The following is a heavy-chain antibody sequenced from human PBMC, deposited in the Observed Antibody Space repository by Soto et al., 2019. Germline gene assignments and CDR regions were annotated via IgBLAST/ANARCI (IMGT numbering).Heavy chain of an antibody. CDR2: IYYSGST. Sequence: QVQLQESGPGLVKPSETLSLTCTVSGGSISNYYWSWIRQPPGKGLEWIGYIYYSGSTNYNPSLKSRVTILVDTSKNQFSLKLSSVTAADTAVYYCARDLVGNGMDVWGQGTTVTVSS. J-gene: IGHJ6*02. V-gene: IGHV4-59*01. D-gene: IGHD1-1*01. CDR1: GGSISNYY. CDR3: ARDLVGNGMDV.